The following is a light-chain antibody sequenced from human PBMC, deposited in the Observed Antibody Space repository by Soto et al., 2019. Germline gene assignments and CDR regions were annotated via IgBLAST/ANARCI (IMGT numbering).Light chain of an antibody. CDR2: RDN. CDR3: ATWDDGLSAYV. CDR1: RSYIGSNT. J-gene: IGLJ1*01. Sequence: QSLLTQPPSVSGSPGQRVTVSCSGGRSYIGSNTVYWYQQLPGAAPKLLIYRDNQRPSGVPDRFAASKSGTSASLAISALKSEDDATYYSATWDDGLSAYVFPSGTKVTVL. V-gene: IGLV1-44*01.